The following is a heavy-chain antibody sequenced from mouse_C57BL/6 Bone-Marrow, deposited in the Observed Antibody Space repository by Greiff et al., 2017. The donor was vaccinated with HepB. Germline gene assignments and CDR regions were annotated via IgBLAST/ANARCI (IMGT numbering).Heavy chain of an antibody. CDR3: ARSDYGSSYVGYFDV. CDR2: IDPANGNT. D-gene: IGHD1-1*01. V-gene: IGHV14-3*01. Sequence: EVKLQESVAELVRPGASVKLSCTASGFNIKNTYMHWVKQRPEQGLEWIGRIDPANGNTKYAPKFQGKATITADTSSNTAYLQLSSLTSEDTAIYYCARSDYGSSYVGYFDVWGTGTTVTVSS. J-gene: IGHJ1*03. CDR1: GFNIKNTY.